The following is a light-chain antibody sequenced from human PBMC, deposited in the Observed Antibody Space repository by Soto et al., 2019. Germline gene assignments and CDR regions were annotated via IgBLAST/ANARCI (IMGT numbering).Light chain of an antibody. J-gene: IGLJ3*02. CDR3: VTCDSSLSAGV. V-gene: IGLV1-51*02. CDR1: ISNIGNNY. Sequence: QSVLTQPPSVSAAPGQKVTISCSGSISNIGNNYVSWYQQLPGTAPKLLIYENSNRPSGIPDRFSGSKSGTSATLGITGLQTGDEADYDCVTCDSSLSAGVFGGGNKLTVL. CDR2: ENS.